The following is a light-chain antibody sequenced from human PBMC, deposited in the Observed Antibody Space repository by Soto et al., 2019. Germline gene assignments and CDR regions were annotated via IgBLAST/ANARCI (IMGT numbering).Light chain of an antibody. CDR3: QQYGSSPRT. V-gene: IGKV3-20*01. Sequence: EIVLTQFPGPLSLPPGERATPSRRASQSVSSNYLAWYQQKPGQAPRLLIYGASSRATGIPDRFSGSGSGTDFTLSISRLESEDFAVYYCQQYGSSPRTFGQGTKVDIK. CDR2: GAS. J-gene: IGKJ1*01. CDR1: QSVSSNY.